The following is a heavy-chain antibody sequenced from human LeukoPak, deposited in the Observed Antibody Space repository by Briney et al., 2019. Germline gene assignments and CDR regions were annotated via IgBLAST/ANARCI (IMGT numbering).Heavy chain of an antibody. J-gene: IGHJ4*02. Sequence: SETLSLTCAVYGGSFSGYYWSWIRQPPGKGLEWIGEINYSGSTNYNPSLKSRVTISVDTSKNQFSLKLSSVTAADTAVYYCARGYNGMGAVAGVFDYWGQGTLVTVSS. V-gene: IGHV4-34*01. CDR3: ARGYNGMGAVAGVFDY. D-gene: IGHD6-19*01. CDR2: INYSGST. CDR1: GGSFSGYY.